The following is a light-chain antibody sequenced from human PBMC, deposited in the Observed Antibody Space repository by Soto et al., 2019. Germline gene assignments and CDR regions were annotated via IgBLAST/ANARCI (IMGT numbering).Light chain of an antibody. CDR3: SSSAGSNNLV. CDR1: SSDVGGYNY. Sequence: QSALTQPPSASGSPGQSVAISCTGTSSDVGGYNYVSWYQQHPGKAPKLMIYEVTKRPAGVPDRFSGSKSGNTASLTVSGLQAEDEADYYCSSSAGSNNLVFGGGTQLTV. V-gene: IGLV2-8*01. J-gene: IGLJ2*01. CDR2: EVT.